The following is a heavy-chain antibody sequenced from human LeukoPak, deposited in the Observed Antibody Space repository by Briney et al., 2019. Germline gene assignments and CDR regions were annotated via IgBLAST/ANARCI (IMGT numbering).Heavy chain of an antibody. D-gene: IGHD2-2*01. CDR2: IHYSGST. CDR1: GGSISSSGYY. V-gene: IGHV4-39*01. CDR3: ARVHQLLTFDY. J-gene: IGHJ4*02. Sequence: SETLSPTCTVSGGSISSSGYYWGWIRQPPGEGLERIGSIHYSGSTYYNPSLKSRVTISVDTSKNQFSLNLRSVTAADTAVYYCARVHQLLTFDYWGQGTLVTVSS.